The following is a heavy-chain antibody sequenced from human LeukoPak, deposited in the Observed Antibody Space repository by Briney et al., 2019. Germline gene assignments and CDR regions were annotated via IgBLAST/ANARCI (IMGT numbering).Heavy chain of an antibody. CDR2: INPNSGGT. V-gene: IGHV1-2*02. CDR1: GYTFTGYY. CDR3: ARTVEYSSSWYFSS. J-gene: IGHJ5*02. D-gene: IGHD6-13*01. Sequence: ASVKVSCKASGYTFTGYYMHWVRQAPGQGLEWMGWINPNSGGTNYAQKFQGRVTITADESTSTAYMELSSLRSEDTAVYYCARTVEYSSSWYFSSWGQGTLVTVSS.